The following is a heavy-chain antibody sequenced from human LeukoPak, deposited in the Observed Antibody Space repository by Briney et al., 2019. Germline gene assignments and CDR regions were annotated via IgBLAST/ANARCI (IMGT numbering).Heavy chain of an antibody. CDR1: GGSISCYY. Sequence: SETLSLTCTVSGGSISCYYWSWIRQPPGKGLEWIGYIYYSGSTNYNPSLKSRVTISVDTSKNQFSLKLSSVTAADTAVYYCAREGAVGGGNFDYWGQGTLVTVSS. D-gene: IGHD3-16*01. CDR3: AREGAVGGGNFDY. J-gene: IGHJ4*02. CDR2: IYYSGST. V-gene: IGHV4-59*01.